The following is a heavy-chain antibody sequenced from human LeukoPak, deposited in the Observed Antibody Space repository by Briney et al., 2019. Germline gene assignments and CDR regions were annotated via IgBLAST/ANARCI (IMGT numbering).Heavy chain of an antibody. Sequence: GGSLRLSCAASGFTFRDYYMSWIRQAPGKGLEWVSYISSSGSTIYYTDSVKGRFTISRDNAKNSLYLQMNSLTAEDTAVYYCARNQDYGPMDYWGQGTLVTVSS. D-gene: IGHD4-17*01. CDR2: ISSSGSTI. V-gene: IGHV3-11*04. CDR1: GFTFRDYY. J-gene: IGHJ4*02. CDR3: ARNQDYGPMDY.